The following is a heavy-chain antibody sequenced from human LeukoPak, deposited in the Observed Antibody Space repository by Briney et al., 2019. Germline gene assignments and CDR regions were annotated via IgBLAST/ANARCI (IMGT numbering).Heavy chain of an antibody. J-gene: IGHJ4*02. V-gene: IGHV4-4*02. CDR2: VSLSGLT. Sequence: SGTLSLTCGVSGVSITSTNWWSWVRPPPGQGLEWIGEVSLSGLTNYNPSLSSRVIMALDTSKNHLSLNLTSVTAADTAVYYCSRENGAFSPFGYWGQGTLVTVPS. CDR3: SRENGAFSPFGY. D-gene: IGHD2-8*01. CDR1: GVSITSTNW.